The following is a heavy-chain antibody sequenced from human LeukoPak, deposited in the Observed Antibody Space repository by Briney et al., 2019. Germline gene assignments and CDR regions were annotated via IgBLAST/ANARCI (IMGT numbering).Heavy chain of an antibody. CDR1: GFTFSSYS. V-gene: IGHV3-23*01. D-gene: IGHD4-11*01. CDR3: AKDDGYTVTLPFDY. J-gene: IGHJ4*02. Sequence: GGSLRLSCAASGFTFSSYSMNWVRQAPGKGLEWVSAISGSGGSTYYADSVKGRFTISRDNSKNTLYLQMNSLRAEDTAVYYCAKDDGYTVTLPFDYWGQGTLVTVSS. CDR2: ISGSGGST.